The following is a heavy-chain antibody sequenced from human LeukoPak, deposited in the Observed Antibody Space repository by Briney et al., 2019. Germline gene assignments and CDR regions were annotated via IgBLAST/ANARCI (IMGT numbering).Heavy chain of an antibody. Sequence: GRSLRLSCAASGFSFDDYAMHWVRQAPGKGLEWVSGISWNSGSIGYADSVKGRFTISRDNAKNSLYLQMNSLRAEDTALYCCANLDYSNGYWGQGTLVTVSS. CDR2: ISWNSGSI. J-gene: IGHJ4*02. V-gene: IGHV3-9*01. CDR1: GFSFDDYA. CDR3: ANLDYSNGY. D-gene: IGHD5-18*01.